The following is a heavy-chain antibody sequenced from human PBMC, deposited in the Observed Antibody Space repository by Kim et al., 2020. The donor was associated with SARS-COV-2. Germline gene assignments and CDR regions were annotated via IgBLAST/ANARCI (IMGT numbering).Heavy chain of an antibody. CDR1: GGSISSYY. D-gene: IGHD3-9*01. CDR3: ARYFDFFDY. J-gene: IGHJ4*02. Sequence: SETLSLTCTVSGGSISSYYWSWIRQPPGKGLEWIGYIYYSGSTNYNPSLKSRVTISVDTSKNQFSLKLRSVTAADTAVYYCARYFDFFDYWGQGTLVTVSS. CDR2: IYYSGST. V-gene: IGHV4-59*08.